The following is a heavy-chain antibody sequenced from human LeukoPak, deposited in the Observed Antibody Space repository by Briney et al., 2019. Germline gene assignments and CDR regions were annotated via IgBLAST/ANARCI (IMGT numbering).Heavy chain of an antibody. CDR1: GFTFSSYG. CDR2: IRYDGSNK. V-gene: IGHV3-30*02. CDR3: AKGIIEVVVPAAISY. D-gene: IGHD2-2*02. J-gene: IGHJ4*02. Sequence: GGSLRLSCAASGFTFSSYGMHWVRQAPGKGLEWVAFIRYDGSNKYYADSVKGRFTISRDNSKNTLYLQMNSLRAEDTAVYYFAKGIIEVVVPAAISYWGQGTLVTVSS.